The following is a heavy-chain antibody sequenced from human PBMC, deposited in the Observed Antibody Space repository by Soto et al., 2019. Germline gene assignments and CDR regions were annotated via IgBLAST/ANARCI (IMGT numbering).Heavy chain of an antibody. V-gene: IGHV4-34*01. CDR3: ARGADTALVRGYNWFHP. CDR1: GGSFSDYY. Sequence: PSETLSLTCAIYGGSFSDYYWSWIRQPPGKGLEWIGEINHSGSTNYNPSLKSRVTMSVDTSKNQFSLRLNSVTAADTAVYYCARGADTALVRGYNWFHPWGQGTLVTVSS. CDR2: INHSGST. D-gene: IGHD5-18*01. J-gene: IGHJ5*02.